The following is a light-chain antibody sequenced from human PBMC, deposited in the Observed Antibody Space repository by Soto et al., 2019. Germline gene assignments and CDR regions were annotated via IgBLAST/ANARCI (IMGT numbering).Light chain of an antibody. V-gene: IGLV2-23*01. CDR2: EGS. CDR3: CSYAGSSTFLV. CDR1: SSDVGSYNL. J-gene: IGLJ2*01. Sequence: QSALTQPASVSGSPGQSITISCTGTSSDVGSYNLVSWYQQHPGKAPKLMIYEGSKRPSGVSNRFSGSKSDTTASLTISGLQAEDEADYYCCSYAGSSTFLVFGGGTKLTVL.